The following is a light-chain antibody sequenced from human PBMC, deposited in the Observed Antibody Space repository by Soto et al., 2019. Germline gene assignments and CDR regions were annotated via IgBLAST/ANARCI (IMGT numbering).Light chain of an antibody. CDR2: GAS. Sequence: EIVMTQSPATLSVFPGERVILSCRASQSVGSTLAWYQQKPGQAPRLLIRGASTRAKGVPARFSGSGSGTECTLTISSLQSEDFAVYYCQQYSSSLPFCGGTPLEIK. CDR3: QQYSSSLP. CDR1: QSVGST. J-gene: IGKJ4*02. V-gene: IGKV3-15*01.